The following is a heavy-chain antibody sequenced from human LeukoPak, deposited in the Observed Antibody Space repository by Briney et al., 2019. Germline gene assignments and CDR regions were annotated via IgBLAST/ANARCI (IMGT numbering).Heavy chain of an antibody. Sequence: SVKVSCKASGGTFSSYAISWVRQAPGQGLEWMGGIIPIFGTANYAQKFQGRVTITADESTSTAYMELSSLRSEDTAVYYCARGVTMVRGVTPTGNWFDPWGQGTLVTVSS. D-gene: IGHD3-10*01. J-gene: IGHJ5*02. CDR3: ARGVTMVRGVTPTGNWFDP. CDR1: GGTFSSYA. CDR2: IIPIFGTA. V-gene: IGHV1-69*01.